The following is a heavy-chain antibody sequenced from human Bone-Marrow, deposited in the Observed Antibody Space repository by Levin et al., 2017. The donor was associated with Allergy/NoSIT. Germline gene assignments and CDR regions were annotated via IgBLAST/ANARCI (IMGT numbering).Heavy chain of an antibody. CDR1: GFTFSRFA. Sequence: LPGGSLRLSCAGSGFTFSRFAMSWVRQAPGKGLEWGASVNNGGNAYYADSVMGRFTISRDNYKGTLDLQLDRLRAEDSALYYCANDHESSGWPTFDSWGQGTQVTVSS. D-gene: IGHD3-22*01. CDR2: VNNGGNA. J-gene: IGHJ4*02. CDR3: ANDHESSGWPTFDS. V-gene: IGHV3-23*01.